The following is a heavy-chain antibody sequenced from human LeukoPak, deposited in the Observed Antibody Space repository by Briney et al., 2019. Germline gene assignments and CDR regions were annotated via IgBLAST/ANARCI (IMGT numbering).Heavy chain of an antibody. D-gene: IGHD1-7*01. CDR3: AREMGELAYFDY. J-gene: IGHJ4*02. Sequence: GASVKVSCKASGYTFTGYYMHWVRQAPGQGLEWTGWINPNSGGTNYAQKFQGRVTMTRDTSISTAYMELSRLRSDDTAVYYCAREMGELAYFDYWGQGTLVTVSS. V-gene: IGHV1-2*02. CDR2: INPNSGGT. CDR1: GYTFTGYY.